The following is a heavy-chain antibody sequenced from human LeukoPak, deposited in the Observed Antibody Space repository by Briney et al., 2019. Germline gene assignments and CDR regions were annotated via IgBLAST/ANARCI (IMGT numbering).Heavy chain of an antibody. Sequence: SVKVSCKASGGTFSNYTVSWVRQAPGQGLEWMGGIIPIFRTPDYAQKFQSRVTITTDESTSTAYMELSGLRSEDTAVYYCASGWHQNTLYYYYYLGVWGKGTSVTVSS. CDR2: IIPIFRTP. CDR3: ASGWHQNTLYYYYYLGV. J-gene: IGHJ6*03. D-gene: IGHD6-19*01. CDR1: GGTFSNYT. V-gene: IGHV1-69*05.